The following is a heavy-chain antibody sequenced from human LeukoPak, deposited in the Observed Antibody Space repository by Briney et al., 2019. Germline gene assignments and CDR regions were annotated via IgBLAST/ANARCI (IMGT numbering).Heavy chain of an antibody. J-gene: IGHJ4*02. CDR3: ARLDIVVVPAGITRDY. V-gene: IGHV3-21*01. CDR2: ISSSSRYI. CDR1: GFTFSSYS. Sequence: GGSLRLSCAASGFTFSSYSMNWVRQAPGKGLEWVSSISSSSRYIYYADSVKGRFTISRDNAKNSLYLQMNSLRAEDTAVYYCARLDIVVVPAGITRDYWGQGTLVTVSS. D-gene: IGHD2-2*03.